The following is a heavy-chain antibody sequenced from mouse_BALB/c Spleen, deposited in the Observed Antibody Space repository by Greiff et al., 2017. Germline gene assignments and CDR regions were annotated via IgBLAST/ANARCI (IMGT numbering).Heavy chain of an antibody. Sequence: QVQLQQPGAELVKPGASVKLSCKASGYTFTSYYMYWVKQRPGQGLEWIGGINPSNGGTNFNEKFKSKATLTVDKSSSTAYMQLSSLRSEDSAVYYCTREATMIVFDYWGQGTTLTVSS. CDR2: INPSNGGT. CDR3: TREATMIVFDY. CDR1: GYTFTSYY. D-gene: IGHD2-4*01. J-gene: IGHJ2*01. V-gene: IGHV1S81*02.